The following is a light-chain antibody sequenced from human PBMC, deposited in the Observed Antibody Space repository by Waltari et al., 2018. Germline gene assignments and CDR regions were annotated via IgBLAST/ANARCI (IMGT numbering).Light chain of an antibody. CDR2: DTS. CDR1: QSVTRY. V-gene: IGKV3-11*01. J-gene: IGKJ4*01. CDR3: QQRANWPLT. Sequence: EIVLTQSPGTLSLSPGERATLSCRASQSVTRYLALYQQKPGLAPRLLIYDTSNRATSIPARFIGSGSGTDFSLTITSLESEDFAVYYCQQRANWPLTFGGGTKVEIK.